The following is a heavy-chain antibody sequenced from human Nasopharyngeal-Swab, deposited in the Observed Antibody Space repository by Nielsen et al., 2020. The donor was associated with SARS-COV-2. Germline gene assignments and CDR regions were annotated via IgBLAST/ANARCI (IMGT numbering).Heavy chain of an antibody. Sequence: ASVKVSCKASGYTFPSYDINWVRQATGQGLEWMGWMNPNSGNTGYAQKFQGRVTMTRNTSISTAYMELSSLRSEDTAVYYCARVSGIQVDVGATTSYYYYMDVWGKGTTVTVSS. CDR2: MNPNSGNT. CDR3: ARVSGIQVDVGATTSYYYYMDV. V-gene: IGHV1-8*01. CDR1: GYTFPSYD. J-gene: IGHJ6*03. D-gene: IGHD1-26*01.